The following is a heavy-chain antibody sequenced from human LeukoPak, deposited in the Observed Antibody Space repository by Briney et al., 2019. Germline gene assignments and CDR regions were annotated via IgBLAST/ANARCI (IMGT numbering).Heavy chain of an antibody. CDR3: ARGATYYDFWSGYPNYYYYYYMDV. Sequence: SETLSLTCAVYGGSFSGYYWSCIRQPPGNGLEWIGEINHSGSTNYNPSLKSRVTISVDTSKNQFSLKLSSVTAADTAVYYCARGATYYDFWSGYPNYYYYYYMDVWGKGTTVTVSS. J-gene: IGHJ6*03. D-gene: IGHD3-3*01. V-gene: IGHV4-34*01. CDR1: GGSFSGYY. CDR2: INHSGST.